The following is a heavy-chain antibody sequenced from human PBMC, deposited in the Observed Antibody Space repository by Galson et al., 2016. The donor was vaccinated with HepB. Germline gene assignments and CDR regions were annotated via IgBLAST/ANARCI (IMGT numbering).Heavy chain of an antibody. D-gene: IGHD4-17*01. V-gene: IGHV3-33*08. CDR2: IWPDGHKT. CDR1: GFSFSSYS. J-gene: IGHJ3*02. CDR3: ARSNYGDSNGVSDASDI. Sequence: SLRLSCAVSGFSFSSYSMQWVRQPPGKGLEWVAKIWPDGHKTYYADSVKGRFTISRDNSENMLHLQMNSLRAEDTGVYYCARSNYGDSNGVSDASDIWGQGTMVTVSS.